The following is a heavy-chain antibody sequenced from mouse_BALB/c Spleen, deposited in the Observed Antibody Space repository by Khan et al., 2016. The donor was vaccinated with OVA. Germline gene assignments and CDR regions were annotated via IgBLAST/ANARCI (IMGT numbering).Heavy chain of an antibody. V-gene: IGHV1-85*01. D-gene: IGHD2-14*01. J-gene: IGHJ3*01. CDR1: GYTFTSYD. Sequence: QVQLQQPGAELVKPGASVKLSCKASGYTFTSYDINWVRQRPEQGLEWIGWMFPGDGSTKYNENFKGKATLTTDKSSSTAYMQLSRLTSEDSGAYCCARGGYGGFAYWGQGTLVTVSA. CDR2: MFPGDGST. CDR3: ARGGYGGFAY.